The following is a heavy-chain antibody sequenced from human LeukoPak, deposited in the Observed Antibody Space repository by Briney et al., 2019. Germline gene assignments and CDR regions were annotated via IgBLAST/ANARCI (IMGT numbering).Heavy chain of an antibody. J-gene: IGHJ3*02. Sequence: GGSLILSCVASEFTFGSYALHWVRQAPAKGLEWVAFISSDGSNKHYADSAKGRFTISRDNSKNTLFLQMNNLRREDTATYFCARDYQAAFDIWGQGTMVTVSS. CDR3: ARDYQAAFDI. D-gene: IGHD3-16*02. CDR1: EFTFGSYA. V-gene: IGHV3-30-3*01. CDR2: ISSDGSNK.